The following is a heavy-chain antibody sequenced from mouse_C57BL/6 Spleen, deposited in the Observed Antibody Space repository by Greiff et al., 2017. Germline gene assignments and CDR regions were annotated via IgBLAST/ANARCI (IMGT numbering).Heavy chain of an antibody. CDR3: ARRYDYDEAWFAY. CDR1: GYTFTNYW. Sequence: QVQLKESGAELVRPGTSVKMSCKASGYTFTNYWIGWAKQRPGHGLEWIGDIYPGGGYTNYNEKFKGKATLTADKSSSTAYMQFSSLTSEDSAIYYCARRYDYDEAWFAYWGQGTLVTVSA. J-gene: IGHJ3*01. V-gene: IGHV1-63*01. D-gene: IGHD2-4*01. CDR2: IYPGGGYT.